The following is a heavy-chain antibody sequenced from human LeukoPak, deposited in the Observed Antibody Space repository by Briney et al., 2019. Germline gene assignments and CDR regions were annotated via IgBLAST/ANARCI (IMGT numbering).Heavy chain of an antibody. CDR2: IYHSGST. J-gene: IGHJ1*01. D-gene: IGHD3-3*01. Sequence: PSGTLSLTCAVSGGSISSSNWWSWVRQPPGKGLEWIGEIYHSGSTNYNPSLKSRVTISVDKSKNQFSLKLSSVTAADTAVYYCARDHKDFQEYFQHWGQGTLVTVFS. CDR1: GGSISSSNW. V-gene: IGHV4-4*02. CDR3: ARDHKDFQEYFQH.